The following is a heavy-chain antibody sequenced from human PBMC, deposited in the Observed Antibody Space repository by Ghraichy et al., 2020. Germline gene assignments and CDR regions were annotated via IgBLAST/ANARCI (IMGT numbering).Heavy chain of an antibody. D-gene: IGHD3-3*01. V-gene: IGHV4-34*01. CDR3: ARAPSSITIFGVVIRQFDY. J-gene: IGHJ4*02. CDR1: GGSFSGYY. Sequence: SETLSLTCAVYGGSFSGYYWSWIRQPPGKGLEWIGEINHSGSTNYNPSLKSRVTISVDTSKNQFSLKLSSVTAADTAVYYCARAPSSITIFGVVIRQFDYWGQGTLVTVSS. CDR2: INHSGST.